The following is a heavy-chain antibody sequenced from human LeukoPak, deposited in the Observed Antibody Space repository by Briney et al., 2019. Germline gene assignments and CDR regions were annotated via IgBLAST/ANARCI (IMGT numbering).Heavy chain of an antibody. Sequence: ASVKVSCKVSGYTLTELSMHWVRQAPGKGLEWMGGFDPEDGETIYAQKFQGRVTMTEDTSTDTAYMELSSLRSEDTAVYYCATDLLPRGANDAFDIWGQGTMVTVSS. J-gene: IGHJ3*02. D-gene: IGHD3-16*01. V-gene: IGHV1-24*01. CDR2: FDPEDGET. CDR1: GYTLTELS. CDR3: ATDLLPRGANDAFDI.